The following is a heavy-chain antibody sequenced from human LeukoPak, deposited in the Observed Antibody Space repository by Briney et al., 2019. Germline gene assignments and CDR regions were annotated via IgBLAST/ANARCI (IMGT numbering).Heavy chain of an antibody. D-gene: IGHD4-17*01. CDR2: THTSGST. J-gene: IGHJ5*02. V-gene: IGHV4-4*07. CDR1: GGSISSYY. CDR3: VRAGDYGDYVGWFDP. Sequence: SETLSLTCTVSGGSISSYYWSWIRQPAGKGLEWIGRTHTSGSTNYNPSLKSRLTMSVDTSKNQFSLKLNSVTAADTAVYYCVRAGDYGDYVGWFDPWGQGTLVTVSS.